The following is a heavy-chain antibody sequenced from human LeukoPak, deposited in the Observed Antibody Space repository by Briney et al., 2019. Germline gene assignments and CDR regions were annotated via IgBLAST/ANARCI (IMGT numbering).Heavy chain of an antibody. V-gene: IGHV4-4*07. CDR3: AREGRLVREFDY. Sequence: SETLSLTCTVSGGSISSYYWSWIRQLAGKGLEWIGRIYPGGSTNYNPSLKSRVTISVDTSKNQFSLQLNSVTPEDTAVYYCAREGRLVREFDYWGQGTLVTVSS. D-gene: IGHD3-9*01. CDR1: GGSISSYY. CDR2: IYPGGST. J-gene: IGHJ4*02.